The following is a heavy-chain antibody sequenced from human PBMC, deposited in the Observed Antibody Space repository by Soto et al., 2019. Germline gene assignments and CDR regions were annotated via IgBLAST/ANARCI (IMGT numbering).Heavy chain of an antibody. CDR3: AKDPTVSGYYFGMDI. Sequence: GGSLRLSCVASGFTFSGSAMSWVRQAPGQGLEWVSAITGSGLATYYADSVTGRFTISRDDSKNTLYLQMYNLRADDTAVYYCAKDPTVSGYYFGMDIWGQGTTVTVSS. D-gene: IGHD2-15*01. CDR1: GFTFSGSA. J-gene: IGHJ6*02. CDR2: ITGSGLAT. V-gene: IGHV3-23*01.